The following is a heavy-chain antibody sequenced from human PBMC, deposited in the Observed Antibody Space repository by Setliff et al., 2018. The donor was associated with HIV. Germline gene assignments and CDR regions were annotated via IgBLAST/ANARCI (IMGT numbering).Heavy chain of an antibody. D-gene: IGHD1-1*01. CDR1: GGSFSGHY. J-gene: IGHJ4*02. V-gene: IGHV4-34*01. CDR3: ARYRASQKFYFDF. CDR2: INNSGST. Sequence: PSETLSLTCTVYGGSFSGHYWGWVRQPPGKGLEWIGEINNSGSTNYNPSLKSRVTISVDTSKDQFSLKLTSVTAADTAVYFCARYRASQKFYFDFWGQGTLVT.